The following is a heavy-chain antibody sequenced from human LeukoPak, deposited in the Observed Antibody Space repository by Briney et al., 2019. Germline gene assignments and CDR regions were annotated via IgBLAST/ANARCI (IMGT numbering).Heavy chain of an antibody. Sequence: SETLSLTCTVSGGSIRSDGYYWGWIRQHPEKGLEWIGHIYSSGSTYYNPSLKSRVIISVDPSKNQFSLNLTAVTAADTAVYYCARKSRGYDFPWFDPWGQGILGTVSS. V-gene: IGHV4-31*03. D-gene: IGHD5-12*01. J-gene: IGHJ5*02. CDR3: ARKSRGYDFPWFDP. CDR2: IYSSGST. CDR1: GGSIRSDGYY.